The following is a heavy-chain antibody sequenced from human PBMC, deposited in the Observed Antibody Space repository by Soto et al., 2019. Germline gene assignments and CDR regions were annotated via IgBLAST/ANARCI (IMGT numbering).Heavy chain of an antibody. J-gene: IGHJ4*02. CDR3: ARGGSVLLWFGERAPFDY. D-gene: IGHD3-10*01. Sequence: QVQLQQWGAGLLKPSETLSLTCAVYGGSFSGYYWSWVRQPPGKGLEWIGEINHSGSTNYNPSLKSRVTISVDTSKNQFSLKLSSVTAADTAVYYCARGGSVLLWFGERAPFDYWGQGTLVTVSS. CDR2: INHSGST. V-gene: IGHV4-34*01. CDR1: GGSFSGYY.